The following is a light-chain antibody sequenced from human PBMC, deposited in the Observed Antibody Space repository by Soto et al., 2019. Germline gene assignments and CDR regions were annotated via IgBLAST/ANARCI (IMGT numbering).Light chain of an antibody. V-gene: IGLV1-44*01. Sequence: QSVLTQTPSASGTPGQRVTISCSESSSNIGSNTVNWYQQLPGTAPKLLIYSNNQRPPGVPDRFSGSKSGTSASLAISGLQSEDEADYYCAAWDDRLNGVVFGGGTQLTV. CDR1: SSNIGSNT. CDR3: AAWDDRLNGVV. J-gene: IGLJ2*01. CDR2: SNN.